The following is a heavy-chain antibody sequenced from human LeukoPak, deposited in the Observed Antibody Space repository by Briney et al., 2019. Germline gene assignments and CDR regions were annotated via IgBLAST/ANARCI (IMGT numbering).Heavy chain of an antibody. V-gene: IGHV3-21*01. CDR1: GCTFSTYS. CDR2: ISTSSYI. CDR3: ARAGSTSLFYYYYGMDV. D-gene: IGHD3-10*01. J-gene: IGHJ6*02. Sequence: GGSLRLSCAASGCTFSTYSMNWVRQAPGKGLEWVSSISTSSYIYYADSVKGRFTISRDNAKNSLYLQMNSLSAEDTAVYYCARAGSTSLFYYYYGMDVWGQGTTVTVSS.